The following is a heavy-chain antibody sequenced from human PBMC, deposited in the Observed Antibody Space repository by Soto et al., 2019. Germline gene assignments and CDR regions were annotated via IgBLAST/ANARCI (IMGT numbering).Heavy chain of an antibody. Sequence: PSETLSLTCTVSGGSISSGDYYWSWIRQPPGKGLEWIGYIYSSGSTYYNPSLKSRVTISADTSKNQFSLKLSSVTAADTAVYYCARGALGSSSSWFAFWFDPWGQGTLVTVSS. V-gene: IGHV4-30-4*08. CDR1: GGSISSGDYY. J-gene: IGHJ5*02. CDR2: IYSSGST. D-gene: IGHD6-6*01. CDR3: ARGALGSSSSWFAFWFDP.